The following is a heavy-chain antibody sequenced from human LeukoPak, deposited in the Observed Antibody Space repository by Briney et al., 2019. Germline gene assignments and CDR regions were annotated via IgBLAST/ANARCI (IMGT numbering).Heavy chain of an antibody. CDR1: GGSISSSNW. V-gene: IGHV4-4*02. CDR2: IYHSGST. J-gene: IGHJ6*02. CDR3: ARQRHYYDSSYPAYYYYGMDV. Sequence: SETLSLTCAVSGGSISSSNWWSWVRQPRGKGLEWIGEIYHSGSTNYNPSLKSRVTISVDKSKNPFSLKLSSVTAAATAVYYCARQRHYYDSSYPAYYYYGMDVWGQGTTVTVSS. D-gene: IGHD3-22*01.